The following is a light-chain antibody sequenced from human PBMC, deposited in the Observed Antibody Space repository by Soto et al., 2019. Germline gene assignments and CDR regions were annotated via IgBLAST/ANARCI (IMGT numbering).Light chain of an antibody. Sequence: QSALTQPASVSGSPGQSITISCTGTSSDVGNYNLVSWYQQHPGKAPKLMIYEGSKRPSGVSNRFSGSKSDNTASLTISGLQAEEEAHYYCCSYARGSTYVFGTGTKVTVL. CDR3: CSYARGSTYV. V-gene: IGLV2-23*01. CDR1: SSDVGNYNL. J-gene: IGLJ1*01. CDR2: EGS.